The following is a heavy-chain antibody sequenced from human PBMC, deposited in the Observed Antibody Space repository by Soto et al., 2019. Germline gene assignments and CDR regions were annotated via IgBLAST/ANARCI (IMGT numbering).Heavy chain of an antibody. D-gene: IGHD3-16*01. CDR2: IHYSGAA. Sequence: SETLSLTCTVSGGSMTNGYWSWIRQTPGKGLEYIGYIHYSGAADYKPSLKSRVTISLDTSKNQFSLNLRSVTAADSAVYYCARLIPAIMIANYYYHPLDVWGQGTTVTVSS. V-gene: IGHV4-59*08. J-gene: IGHJ6*02. CDR3: ARLIPAIMIANYYYHPLDV. CDR1: GGSMTNGY.